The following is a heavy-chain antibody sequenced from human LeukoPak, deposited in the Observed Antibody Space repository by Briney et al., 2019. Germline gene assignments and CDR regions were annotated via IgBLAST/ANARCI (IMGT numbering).Heavy chain of an antibody. V-gene: IGHV4-34*01. CDR1: GGSFSGYY. J-gene: IGHJ4*02. CDR2: INHSGNT. D-gene: IGHD6-13*01. Sequence: SETLSLTCAVYGGSFSGYYWSWIRQPPGKGLEWIGEINHSGNTNYNPSLKSRVTISVDTSKNQFSLKLSSVTAADTAVYYCARAESIAAAGLDYWGQGTLVTVSS. CDR3: ARAESIAAAGLDY.